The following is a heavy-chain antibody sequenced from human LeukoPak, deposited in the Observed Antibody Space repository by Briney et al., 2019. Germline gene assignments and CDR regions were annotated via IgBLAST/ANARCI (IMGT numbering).Heavy chain of an antibody. Sequence: PSETLSLTCAVYGGSFSGYYWSWIRQPPGKGLEWIGEINHSGSTDYNPSLKSRVTISVDTSKNQFSLKLSSVTAADTAVYYCARRSYYDYVWGSYRYIPLFDYWGQGTLVTVSS. D-gene: IGHD3-16*02. J-gene: IGHJ4*02. V-gene: IGHV4-34*01. CDR3: ARRSYYDYVWGSYRYIPLFDY. CDR2: INHSGST. CDR1: GGSFSGYY.